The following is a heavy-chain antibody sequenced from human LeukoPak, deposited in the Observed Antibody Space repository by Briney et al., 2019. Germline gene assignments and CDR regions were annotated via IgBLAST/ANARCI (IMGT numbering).Heavy chain of an antibody. CDR1: GFTFGDYA. Sequence: GGSLRLSCTASGFTFGDYAMSWFRQAPGKGLEWVGFIRSKAYGGTTEYAASVKCRFTISRDDSKSIAYLQMNSLKTEDTAVYYCTRGTIVGAISAEYFQHWGQGTLVTVSS. V-gene: IGHV3-49*03. D-gene: IGHD1-26*01. CDR2: IRSKAYGGTT. CDR3: TRGTIVGAISAEYFQH. J-gene: IGHJ1*01.